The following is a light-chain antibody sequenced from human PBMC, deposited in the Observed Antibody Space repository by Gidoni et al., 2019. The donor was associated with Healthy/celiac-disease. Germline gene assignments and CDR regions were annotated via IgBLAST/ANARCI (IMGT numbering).Light chain of an antibody. Sequence: DNVMTQSPDSLTVSLGERATINGKSSQSVLYSSKNKNYLAWYQQKPGQPPRLLIYWASTRESGVPDRFSGSGSGTDFTLTISSLQAEDVAVYYCQQCYSTPYTFGQGTKLEIK. CDR2: WAS. J-gene: IGKJ2*01. CDR1: QSVLYSSKNKNY. V-gene: IGKV4-1*01. CDR3: QQCYSTPYT.